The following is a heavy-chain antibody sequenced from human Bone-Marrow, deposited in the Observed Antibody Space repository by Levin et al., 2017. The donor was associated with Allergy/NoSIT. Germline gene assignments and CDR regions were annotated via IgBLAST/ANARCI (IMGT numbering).Heavy chain of an antibody. Sequence: SETLSLTCAVSGGSISSDAYSWSWIRQPPGKGLEWIGYIYHIGRTYYNPSLKSQVTISVDRSKNQFSLTLTSVTAADTAVYYCASALSTLYYYGMDVWGQGTTVTVSS. D-gene: IGHD2-2*01. J-gene: IGHJ6*02. CDR3: ASALSTLYYYGMDV. CDR1: GGSISSDAYS. V-gene: IGHV4-30-2*01. CDR2: IYHIGRT.